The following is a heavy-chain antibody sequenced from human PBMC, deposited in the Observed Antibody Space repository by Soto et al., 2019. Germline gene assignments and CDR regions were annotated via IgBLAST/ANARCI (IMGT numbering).Heavy chain of an antibody. CDR3: ARGNGESGWYTVVDY. V-gene: IGHV4-59*01. D-gene: IGHD6-19*01. Sequence: SETLSLTCTVSGGSISSYYWIWIRRPPGKGLEWIGYIYYSGSTNYNPSLKSRVTISVDTSKNQFSLKLSSVTAADTAVYYCARGNGESGWYTVVDYWGQGTLVTVSS. CDR1: GGSISSYY. CDR2: IYYSGST. J-gene: IGHJ4*02.